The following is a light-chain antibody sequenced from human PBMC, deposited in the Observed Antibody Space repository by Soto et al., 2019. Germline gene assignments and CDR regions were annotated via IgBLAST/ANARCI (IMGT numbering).Light chain of an antibody. V-gene: IGKV1-33*01. CDR2: DAS. Sequence: DIQMTQSPSSLSGSLGDRIVITCQASRDISNHLNWFQQKPGKGPKLLIYDASTLEAGGPSAFSASGTATQFTFTISSLQPEHVATYYCQQYASLPYTFGRGTKLEI. J-gene: IGKJ2*01. CDR3: QQYASLPYT. CDR1: RDISNH.